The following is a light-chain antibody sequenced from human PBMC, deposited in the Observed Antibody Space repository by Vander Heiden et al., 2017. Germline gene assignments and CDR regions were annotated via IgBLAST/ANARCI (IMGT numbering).Light chain of an antibody. V-gene: IGKV2-28*01. CDR2: LAS. Sequence: DIVMTQSPLSLPVTPGEPASISRRSSQSLLHINGYNSLDWYLQKPGQSPQLLIYLASTRASGVPDRFSGSGSGTEFTLNISRVEAEDVGVFYCMQSLQSLWTFGQGTKLEIK. CDR3: MQSLQSLWT. J-gene: IGKJ1*01. CDR1: QSLLHINGYNS.